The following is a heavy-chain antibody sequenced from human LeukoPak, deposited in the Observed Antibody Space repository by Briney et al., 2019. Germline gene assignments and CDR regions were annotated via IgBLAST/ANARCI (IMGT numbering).Heavy chain of an antibody. CDR3: AKERGVGAITGSLVTFDN. CDR1: GFTFRNHA. CDR2: ISASGIAT. D-gene: IGHD1-26*01. J-gene: IGHJ4*02. Sequence: GGSLRLSCAASGFTFRNHAMSWVRQAPGKGLEWVSSISASGIATYYADSVRGRFTIFRDNSEKTLFLQMNSLRVEDTAIYYCAKERGVGAITGSLVTFDNWGQGTPVTVSS. V-gene: IGHV3-23*01.